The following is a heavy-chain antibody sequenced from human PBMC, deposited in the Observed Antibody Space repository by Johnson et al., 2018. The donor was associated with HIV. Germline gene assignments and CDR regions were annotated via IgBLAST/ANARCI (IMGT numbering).Heavy chain of an antibody. Sequence: VQLVESGGGLVQPGGSLRLSCAASGFTFSSYWMSWVRQAPGKGLEWVSVIYSGGSTFYADSVKGRFTISRDNSGNTLYLQMNSLRAEDTAVYYCARSPPYYGGYSVSDAFDIWGQGTMVTVSS. CDR1: GFTFSSYW. V-gene: IGHV3-66*01. J-gene: IGHJ3*02. CDR2: IYSGGST. D-gene: IGHD3-22*01. CDR3: ARSPPYYGGYSVSDAFDI.